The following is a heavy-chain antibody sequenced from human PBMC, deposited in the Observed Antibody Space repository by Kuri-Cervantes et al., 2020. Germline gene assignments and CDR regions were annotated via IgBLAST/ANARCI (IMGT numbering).Heavy chain of an antibody. D-gene: IGHD2-2*01. Sequence: APVKVSCKASGYTFTGYYMHWVRQAPGQGLEWMGWINPNSGGTNYAQKFQGRVTMTRDTSISTAYMELSRLRSDDTAVYYCAREKVVVPAANSYYYYYYGMDVWGQGTTVTGSS. J-gene: IGHJ6*02. V-gene: IGHV1-2*02. CDR3: AREKVVVPAANSYYYYYYGMDV. CDR1: GYTFTGYY. CDR2: INPNSGGT.